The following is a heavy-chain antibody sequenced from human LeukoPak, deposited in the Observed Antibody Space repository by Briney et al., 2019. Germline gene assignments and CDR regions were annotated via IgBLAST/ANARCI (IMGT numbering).Heavy chain of an antibody. CDR1: GGSISSYY. CDR3: ARELDSRFLEWLYQDYYYYHMDV. Sequence: SETLSLTCTVSGGSISSYYWSWIRQPAGKGLEWIGRIYTSGSTNYNPSLKSRVTMSVDTSKNQFSLKLSSVTAADTAVYYCARELDSRFLEWLYQDYYYYHMDVWGKGTTVTVSS. D-gene: IGHD3-3*01. J-gene: IGHJ6*03. CDR2: IYTSGST. V-gene: IGHV4-4*07.